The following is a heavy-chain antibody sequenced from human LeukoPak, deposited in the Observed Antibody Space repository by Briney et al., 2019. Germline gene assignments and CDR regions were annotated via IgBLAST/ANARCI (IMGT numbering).Heavy chain of an antibody. V-gene: IGHV3-21*01. CDR2: ISSSGTYM. CDR1: GITFRTSS. Sequence: GGSLRLSCTVSGITFRTSSFNWVRQVPGKGLEWVSSISSSGTYMYYSDSVEGRFTISRDNAKNSVFLQMDSLRAEDTAVYFCASWPVGWYGEDSWGQGTLVTVSS. CDR3: ASWPVGWYGEDS. D-gene: IGHD6-19*01. J-gene: IGHJ4*02.